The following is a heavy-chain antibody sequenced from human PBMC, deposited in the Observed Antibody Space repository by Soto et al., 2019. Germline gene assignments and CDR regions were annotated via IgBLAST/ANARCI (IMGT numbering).Heavy chain of an antibody. CDR3: ARGKPSGYRFGPRNFFYYGLDV. Sequence: SETLSLTCAVFSASLGDPYWAWIRQSPDKGPEWIGEVHPSGSTYYNPSLKSRLTLSLDTSKSQFSLKVASVTAADTAVYFCARGKPSGYRFGPRNFFYYGLDVWGPGTTVTVSS. V-gene: IGHV4-34*01. CDR1: SASLGDPY. CDR2: VHPSGST. J-gene: IGHJ6*02. D-gene: IGHD5-18*01.